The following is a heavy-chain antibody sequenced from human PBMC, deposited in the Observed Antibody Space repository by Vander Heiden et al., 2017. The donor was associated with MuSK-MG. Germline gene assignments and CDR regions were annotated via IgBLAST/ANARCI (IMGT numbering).Heavy chain of an antibody. V-gene: IGHV3-30*18. CDR2: ISYDGSNK. J-gene: IGHJ3*02. D-gene: IGHD2-21*01. Sequence: QVQLAQPGGGAVPLGRSLPPSCAAPGITFSSSGIHWVRQAPGKGLEWVAVISYDGSNKYYADSVKGRFTISRDNSKNTLYLQMNSLRAEDTAVYCCAKTFCGGDCYSGARDAFDIWGQGTMVTVSS. CDR1: GITFSSSG. CDR3: AKTFCGGDCYSGARDAFDI.